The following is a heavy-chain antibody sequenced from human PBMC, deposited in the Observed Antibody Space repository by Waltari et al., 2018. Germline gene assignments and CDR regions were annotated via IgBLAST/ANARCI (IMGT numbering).Heavy chain of an antibody. J-gene: IGHJ6*02. D-gene: IGHD3-22*01. V-gene: IGHV3-30*04. Sequence: QVQLVESGGGVVQPGRSLRLSCAASEFTFSSYAMHWVRQAPGKGLGWVAVISYNGRNTYYVDSVKGRFTISRDNSKKTLYLQMNSLRAEDTAVYYCARDYCDRTNCHGMDVWGQGTTVTVSS. CDR3: ARDYCDRTNCHGMDV. CDR2: ISYNGRNT. CDR1: EFTFSSYA.